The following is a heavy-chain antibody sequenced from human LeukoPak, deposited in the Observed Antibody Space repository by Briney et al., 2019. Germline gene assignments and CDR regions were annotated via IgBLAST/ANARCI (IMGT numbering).Heavy chain of an antibody. J-gene: IGHJ2*01. V-gene: IGHV3-15*01. CDR2: IKSTTHGGTT. D-gene: IGHD3-10*01. CDR1: GFTFNNAW. Sequence: TGGFLRLSCAASGFTFNNAWMNWVRQAPGKGLEWVGRIKSTTHGGTTDYAAPVKGRFTISRDDSKNTVYLQMDNLKTEDTAVYYCTTYYHGSWYFDLWGRGTLVTVSS. CDR3: TTYYHGSWYFDL.